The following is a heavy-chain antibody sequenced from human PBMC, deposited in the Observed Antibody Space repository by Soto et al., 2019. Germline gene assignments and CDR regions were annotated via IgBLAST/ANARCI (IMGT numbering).Heavy chain of an antibody. J-gene: IGHJ4*02. Sequence: GGSLRLSCAASGFSFTSYALSWVRQAPGKGLEWVSTISGSDGKTYYADSVKGRFSISRDTSKTTLYLQMNSLRVEDTAVYYCARWSFLDYWGQGDRVTVSS. D-gene: IGHD1-26*01. CDR2: ISGSDGKT. V-gene: IGHV3-23*01. CDR1: GFSFTSYA. CDR3: ARWSFLDY.